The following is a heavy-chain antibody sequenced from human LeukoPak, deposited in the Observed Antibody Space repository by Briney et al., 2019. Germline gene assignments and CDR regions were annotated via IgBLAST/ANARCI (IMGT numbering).Heavy chain of an antibody. CDR3: ARGNPTVTTYYFDY. J-gene: IGHJ4*02. D-gene: IGHD4-17*01. CDR1: GGSFSGYS. V-gene: IGHV4-34*01. CDR2: INHSGST. Sequence: SETLSLTCAVSGGSFSGYSWSWIRQPPGKGLEWIGEINHSGSTNYNPSLKSRVTISVDTSKNQFSLKLSSVTAADTAVYYCARGNPTVTTYYFDYWGQGTLVTVSS.